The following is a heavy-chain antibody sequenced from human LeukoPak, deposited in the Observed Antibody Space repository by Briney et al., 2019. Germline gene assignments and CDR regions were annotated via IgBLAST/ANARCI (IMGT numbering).Heavy chain of an antibody. Sequence: SETLFLTCAVSGASITSYYWSWIRQPPGKGLERIAYMYNSGSTNYNPSLKSRVTISIDTSKNQFSLKLSSLTAADTAIYYCARGIESYGDYGYWGQGILVTVSS. CDR1: GASITSYY. J-gene: IGHJ4*02. D-gene: IGHD4-17*01. CDR2: MYNSGST. V-gene: IGHV4-59*01. CDR3: ARGIESYGDYGY.